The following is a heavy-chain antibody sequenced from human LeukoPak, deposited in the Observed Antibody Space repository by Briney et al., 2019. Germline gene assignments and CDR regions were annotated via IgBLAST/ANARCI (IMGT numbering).Heavy chain of an antibody. D-gene: IGHD6-6*01. V-gene: IGHV3-11*01. CDR2: ISSTTNTQ. Sequence: GGSLRLSCAASGFTFHDYYMTWLRQPPGKGLEWISYISSTTNTQYYADSVRGRFTISRDNAQKSLYLQMNSLRAEDTAVYYCAKDRPDYWGQGTLVTVSS. J-gene: IGHJ4*02. CDR1: GFTFHDYY. CDR3: AKDRPDY.